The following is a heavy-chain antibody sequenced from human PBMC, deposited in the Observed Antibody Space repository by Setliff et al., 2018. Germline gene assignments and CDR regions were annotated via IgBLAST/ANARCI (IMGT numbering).Heavy chain of an antibody. V-gene: IGHV4-39*01. J-gene: IGHJ5*02. CDR1: GGSISSGSDY. CDR3: ARVLVLGYNWFDP. Sequence: SETLSLTCTVSGGSISSGSDYWAWIRQPPGKGLEWIGEISHSGNTSYNPSFKSRVTISIDTSKNQFSLKVNSVTAADTAVYFCARVLVLGYNWFDPWGQGTLVTVSS. CDR2: ISHSGNT. D-gene: IGHD3-10*01.